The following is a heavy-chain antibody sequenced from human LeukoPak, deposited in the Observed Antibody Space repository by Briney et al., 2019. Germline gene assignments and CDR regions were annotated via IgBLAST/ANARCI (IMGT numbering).Heavy chain of an antibody. J-gene: IGHJ4*02. Sequence: LTSETLSLTCTVSGGSISSYYWSWIRQAPGKGLEWVSAISGSGGSTYYADSVKGRFTISRDNSKNTLYLQMNSLRAEDTAVYYCAKAQKRVIVVVRAVLPPPDYWGQGTLVTVSS. CDR3: AKAQKRVIVVVRAVLPPPDY. V-gene: IGHV3-23*01. D-gene: IGHD3-22*01. CDR1: GGSISSYY. CDR2: ISGSGGST.